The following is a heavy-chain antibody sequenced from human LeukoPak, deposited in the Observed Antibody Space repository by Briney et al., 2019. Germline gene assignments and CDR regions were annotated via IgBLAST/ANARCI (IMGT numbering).Heavy chain of an antibody. Sequence: GGSLRLSCAASGFTFSSYSMNWGRQAPGKGLEWVSSISSSSSYIYYADPVEGRFTISRDNAKNSLYLQMNSLRAEDTAVYYCARDSFPGYCSGGSCPVDFRYWGQGTLVTVSS. CDR1: GFTFSSYS. J-gene: IGHJ4*02. CDR2: ISSSSSYI. CDR3: ARDSFPGYCSGGSCPVDFRY. D-gene: IGHD2-15*01. V-gene: IGHV3-21*01.